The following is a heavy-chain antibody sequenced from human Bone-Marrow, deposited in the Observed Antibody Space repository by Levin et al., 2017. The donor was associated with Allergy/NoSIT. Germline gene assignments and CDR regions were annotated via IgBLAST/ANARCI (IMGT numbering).Heavy chain of an antibody. V-gene: IGHV3-23*01. CDR1: GFIFKNYA. CDR3: AKVLFDFWSGYPDYFDY. CDR2: ISASGGTT. J-gene: IGHJ4*02. D-gene: IGHD3-3*01. Sequence: GESLKISCTASGFIFKNYAMSWVRQAPGKGLEWVSVISASGGTTRYADSVKGRFTISRDKSKNTVSLQMTSLRAEDTAKYYCAKVLFDFWSGYPDYFDYWGQGTLVTVSS.